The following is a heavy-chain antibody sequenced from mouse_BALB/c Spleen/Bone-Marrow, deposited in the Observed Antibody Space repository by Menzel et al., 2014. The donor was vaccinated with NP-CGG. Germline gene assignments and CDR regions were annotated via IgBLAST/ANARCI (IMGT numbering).Heavy chain of an antibody. CDR2: INPYNGDT. V-gene: IGHV1-37*01. CDR3: GEVTTVVAKNYYYAMDY. J-gene: IGHJ4*01. CDR1: GYSFTGYF. Sequence: VQLQQSGPELVKPGASVKISCKASGYSFTGYFMNWVKQSHGKSLEWIGRINPYNGDTFYNQKFKGKATLTVDKSSSTAHMELLSLTSEDSAVYYSGEVTTVVAKNYYYAMDYWGQGTSVTVSS. D-gene: IGHD1-1*01.